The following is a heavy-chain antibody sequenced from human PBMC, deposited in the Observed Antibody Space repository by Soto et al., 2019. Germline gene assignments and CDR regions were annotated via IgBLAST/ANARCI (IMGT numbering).Heavy chain of an antibody. Sequence: EVQLLESGGGLVQPGGSLRLSCAASGFTFSSYAMNWVRQAPGKGLEGVSYISSSGSTIYYADSVKGRFTISRDNAKNSLYLQMNSLRAEDTAVYYCAREWSIAAREVIQDYYYYGMDVWGQGTTVTVSS. V-gene: IGHV3-48*03. CDR3: AREWSIAAREVIQDYYYYGMDV. D-gene: IGHD6-6*01. CDR1: GFTFSSYA. J-gene: IGHJ6*02. CDR2: ISSSGSTI.